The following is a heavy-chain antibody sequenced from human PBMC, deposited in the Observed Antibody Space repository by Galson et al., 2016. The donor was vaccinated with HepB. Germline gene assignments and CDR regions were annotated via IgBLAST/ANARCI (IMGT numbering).Heavy chain of an antibody. Sequence: SLRLSCAASGSTFSNAWMNWVRHIPGKGLEWVSFISASGGSTKYVESVKGRFTISRDDSKKTLYLQMDSLRADDTAVYYCARVLTQSHYYGMDVWGQGTTVTVSS. CDR1: GSTFSNAW. J-gene: IGHJ6*02. D-gene: IGHD3-9*01. CDR3: ARVLTQSHYYGMDV. CDR2: ISASGGST. V-gene: IGHV3-23*01.